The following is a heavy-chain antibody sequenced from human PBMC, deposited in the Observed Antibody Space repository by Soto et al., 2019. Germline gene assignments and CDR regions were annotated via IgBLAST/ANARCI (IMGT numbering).Heavy chain of an antibody. J-gene: IGHJ6*02. CDR2: IYYSGST. CDR3: ARDRVVVVVAATRGYYYYGMEV. CDR1: GGSISSGGYY. D-gene: IGHD2-15*01. V-gene: IGHV4-31*03. Sequence: PSETLSLTCTVPGGSISSGGYYWSWIRQHPGKGQEWIGYIYYSGSTYYHPSLKSRVTISVDTSKNQFSLELSSVTAAVTAVYYCARDRVVVVVAATRGYYYYGMEVWGQGTTVTVSS.